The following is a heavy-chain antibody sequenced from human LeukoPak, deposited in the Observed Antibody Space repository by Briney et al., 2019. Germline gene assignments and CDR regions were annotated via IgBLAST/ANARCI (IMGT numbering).Heavy chain of an antibody. CDR2: ISSSRIYI. Sequence: GGSLRLSCAASGFTFSSYWMNWVRQAPGKGLEWVSSISSSRIYIHYADSVKGRFTISRDNAKNSLYLQMNSLRAEDTAVYYCARVTGDYYYMDVWGKGTTVTVSS. V-gene: IGHV3-21*01. J-gene: IGHJ6*03. CDR3: ARVTGDYYYMDV. CDR1: GFTFSSYW. D-gene: IGHD7-27*01.